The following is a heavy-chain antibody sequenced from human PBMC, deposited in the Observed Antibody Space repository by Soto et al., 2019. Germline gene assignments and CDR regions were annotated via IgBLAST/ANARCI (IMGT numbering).Heavy chain of an antibody. CDR2: ISVQNGYT. Sequence: QVQLVQSGGEVKKPGASVKVSCRASGYSFTSYGITWVRQTPGQGLEWLGWISVQNGYTKYPQKLQDRITMTTDTSTSTAYMELTSLRSDDTAVYYCARGRGVSSWYETPHYFDSWDQGTQVTVSS. J-gene: IGHJ4*02. CDR1: GYSFTSYG. CDR3: ARGRGVSSWYETPHYFDS. V-gene: IGHV1-18*01. D-gene: IGHD6-13*01.